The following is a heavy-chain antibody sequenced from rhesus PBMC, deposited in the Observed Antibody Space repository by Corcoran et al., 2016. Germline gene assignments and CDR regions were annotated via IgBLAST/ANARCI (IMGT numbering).Heavy chain of an antibody. Sequence: QVQLQESGPGLVKPSETLSLTCAVSGYSISSGYGWGWIRQPPGKGLEWIGQIYGGRGSTYDHPSHKSRVTVSKDTSKDQFSLKLSSVTAADTAVYYCARAVGVAAAGTGFDYWGQGVLVTVSS. D-gene: IGHD6-31*01. V-gene: IGHV4-127*01. J-gene: IGHJ4*01. CDR2: IYGGRGST. CDR3: ARAVGVAAAGTGFDY. CDR1: GYSISSGYG.